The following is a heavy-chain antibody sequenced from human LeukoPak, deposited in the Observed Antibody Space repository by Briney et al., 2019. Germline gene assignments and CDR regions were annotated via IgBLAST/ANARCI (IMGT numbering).Heavy chain of an antibody. CDR2: ISGSGGST. J-gene: IGHJ5*02. CDR3: AKDYYDSSGYYYFGGSNWFDP. CDR1: GFTFSSYA. D-gene: IGHD3-22*01. V-gene: IGHV3-23*01. Sequence: GSLRLSCAASGFTFSSYAMSWVRQAPGKGLEWVSAISGSGGSTYYADSVKGRFTISRDNSKNTLYLQMNSLRAEDTAVYYCAKDYYDSSGYYYFGGSNWFDPWGQGTLVTVSS.